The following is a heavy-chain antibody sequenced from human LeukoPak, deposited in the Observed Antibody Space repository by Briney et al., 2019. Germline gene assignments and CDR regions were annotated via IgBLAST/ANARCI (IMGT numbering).Heavy chain of an antibody. Sequence: GASVKVSCKASGYTFTSYGISWVRQAPGQGLEWMGWISAYNGNTNYAQKLQGRVTMTTDTSTSTAYMELRSLRSDDTAVYYCVGGGGYYYDSSSHTPRWFQHWGQGTLVTVSS. J-gene: IGHJ1*01. CDR1: GYTFTSYG. V-gene: IGHV1-18*01. CDR3: VGGGGYYYDSSSHTPRWFQH. D-gene: IGHD3-22*01. CDR2: ISAYNGNT.